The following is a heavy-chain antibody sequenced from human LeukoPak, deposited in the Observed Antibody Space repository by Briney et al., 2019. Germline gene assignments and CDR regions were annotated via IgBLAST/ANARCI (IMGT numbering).Heavy chain of an antibody. CDR1: GFTFSSYS. CDR2: ISSSSSYI. CDR3: ARDSLGYCSGGSCYHYGMDV. D-gene: IGHD2-15*01. J-gene: IGHJ6*02. Sequence: GGSLRLSCAASGFTFSSYSMNWVRQAPGKGLEWVSSISSSSSYIYYADSVKGRFTISRDNAKNSLYLQMNSLRAEDTAVYYCARDSLGYCSGGSCYHYGMDVWGQGTTVTVSS. V-gene: IGHV3-21*01.